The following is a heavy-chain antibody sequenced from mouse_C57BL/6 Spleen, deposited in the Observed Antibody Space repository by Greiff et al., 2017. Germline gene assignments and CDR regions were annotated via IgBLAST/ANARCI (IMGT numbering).Heavy chain of an antibody. CDR3: AREDYYFDAMDY. Sequence: VQLQQPGAELVKPGASVKLSCKASGYTFTSYWMHWVKQRPGQGLEWIGMIHPNSGSTNYNEKFKSKATLTIDNSSSTAYMQLSSLTSEDSAVYYCAREDYYFDAMDYWGQGTSVTVSS. V-gene: IGHV1-64*01. D-gene: IGHD1-1*01. CDR1: GYTFTSYW. J-gene: IGHJ4*01. CDR2: IHPNSGST.